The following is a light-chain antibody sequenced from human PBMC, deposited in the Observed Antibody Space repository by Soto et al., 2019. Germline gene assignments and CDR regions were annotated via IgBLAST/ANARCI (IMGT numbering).Light chain of an antibody. CDR3: SSYAGSSTVV. J-gene: IGLJ2*01. CDR2: EVT. CDR1: SSDVGGYDY. V-gene: IGLV2-8*01. Sequence: QSVLTQPPSASGSPGRSVTISCTGTSSDVGGYDYVSWFQQHPGKAPKLIIYEVTKRPSGVPDRFSASKSGNTASLTVSGLQAEDEADYYCSSYAGSSTVVFGGGTKLTVL.